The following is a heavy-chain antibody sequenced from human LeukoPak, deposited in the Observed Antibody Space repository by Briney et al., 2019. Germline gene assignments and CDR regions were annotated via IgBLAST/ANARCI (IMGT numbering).Heavy chain of an antibody. J-gene: IGHJ6*02. V-gene: IGHV3-53*01. Sequence: GGSLRLSCEASGFSVSSNYMSWVRQAPGKGLEWVSVLYSGGYANYTGSVEGRFSISRDDSKNTLYLQMNSLRADDTALYYCERAYGNNGMDVWGQGTTVTVSS. CDR1: GFSVSSNY. D-gene: IGHD4-23*01. CDR2: LYSGGYA. CDR3: ERAYGNNGMDV.